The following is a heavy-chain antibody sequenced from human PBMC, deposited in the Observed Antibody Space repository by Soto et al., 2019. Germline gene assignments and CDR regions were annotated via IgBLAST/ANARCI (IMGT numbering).Heavy chain of an antibody. V-gene: IGHV1-24*01. CDR3: AMILDIVLVPRFDP. CDR1: GYTLTELS. D-gene: IGHD2-2*01. J-gene: IGHJ5*02. Sequence: ASVKVSCKVTGYTLTELSIHWVRQAPGKGPEWMGGFYPEDGETIYAQKFQGRLTMTEDTSTDTACMELSSLRSEDTAVYYCAMILDIVLVPRFDPWGQGTLVTVSS. CDR2: FYPEDGET.